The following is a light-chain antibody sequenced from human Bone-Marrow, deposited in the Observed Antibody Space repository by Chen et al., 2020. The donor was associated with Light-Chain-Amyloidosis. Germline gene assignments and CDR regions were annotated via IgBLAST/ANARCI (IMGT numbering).Light chain of an antibody. J-gene: IGLJ2*01. CDR1: SSDVGAYKY. CDR3: SSYTTTSAPLI. Sequence: QSALTQPPSASGSPGQSVTISCTGSSSDVGAYKYVSWYQLHPGKAPKLMIYEVTKRPSGVPDRFSGSKSGNTASLTISGLQAEDEADYYCSSYTTTSAPLIFGGGTKLTVL. CDR2: EVT. V-gene: IGLV2-8*01.